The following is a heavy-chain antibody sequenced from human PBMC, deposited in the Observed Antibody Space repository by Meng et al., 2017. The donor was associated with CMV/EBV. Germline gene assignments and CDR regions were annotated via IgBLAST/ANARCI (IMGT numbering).Heavy chain of an antibody. V-gene: IGHV3-30*04. Sequence: LTCSSNARHCVRQATGKGLEWVAVITYEGNNKYYANSVKGRFTNTRDNSKNTLYLQRTSLRTEDTAVYYCARARVTMVRGVGEGLDYWGQGTLVTVSS. J-gene: IGHJ4*02. CDR1: LTCSSNA. CDR2: ITYEGNNK. CDR3: ARARVTMVRGVGEGLDY. D-gene: IGHD3-10*01.